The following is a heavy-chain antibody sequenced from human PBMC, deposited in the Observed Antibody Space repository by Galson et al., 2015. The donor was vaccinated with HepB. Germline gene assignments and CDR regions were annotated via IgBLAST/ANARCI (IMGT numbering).Heavy chain of an antibody. CDR1: GGSISSYY. J-gene: IGHJ4*02. CDR2: IYYSGST. V-gene: IGHV4-59*01. Sequence: ETLSLSCTVSGGSISSYYWSWIRQPPGKLLEWIGYIYYSGSTNYNPSLKSRVTISVDTSKNKFSLKLSSVTAADTAVYYCARAVTYSNPFDYWGQGTLVTVSS. D-gene: IGHD4-11*01. CDR3: ARAVTYSNPFDY.